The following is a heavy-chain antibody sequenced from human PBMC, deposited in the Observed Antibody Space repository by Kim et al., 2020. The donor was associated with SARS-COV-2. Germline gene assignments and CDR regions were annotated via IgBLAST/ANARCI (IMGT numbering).Heavy chain of an antibody. Sequence: GGSLRLSCAASGFTFSSYWMTWVRQAPGKGLEWVANIKQDGNQKYYVDSVKGRFTISRDNAKNSLYLQMNSLRAEDTAVYYCARDGALYSSGKDAFDIWGQGEMVTVSS. CDR3: ARDGALYSSGKDAFDI. J-gene: IGHJ3*02. D-gene: IGHD6-19*01. V-gene: IGHV3-7*01. CDR2: IKQDGNQK. CDR1: GFTFSSYW.